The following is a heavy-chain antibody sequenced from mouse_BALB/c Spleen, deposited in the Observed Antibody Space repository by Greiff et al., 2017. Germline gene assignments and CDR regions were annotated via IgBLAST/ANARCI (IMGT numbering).Heavy chain of an antibody. CDR1: GYTFTSYW. J-gene: IGHJ2*01. V-gene: IGHV1-87*01. Sequence: VQLVESGAELARPGASVKLSCKASGYTFTSYWMQWVKQRPGQGLEWIGAIYPGDGDTRYTQKFKGKATLTADKSSSTAYMQLSSLASEDSAVYYCARDYGSFDYWGQGTTLTVSS. CDR2: IYPGDGDT. D-gene: IGHD1-1*01. CDR3: ARDYGSFDY.